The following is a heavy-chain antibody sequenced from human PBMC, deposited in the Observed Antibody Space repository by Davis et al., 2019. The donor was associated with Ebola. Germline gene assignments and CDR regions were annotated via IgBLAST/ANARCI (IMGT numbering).Heavy chain of an antibody. CDR3: ARDGRIQLWLPNWFDP. CDR2: MNPNSGNT. D-gene: IGHD5-18*01. J-gene: IGHJ5*02. Sequence: ASVKVSCKASGYTFTSYDINWVRQATGQGLEWMGWMNPNSGNTGYAQKLQGRVTMTTDTSTSTAYMELRSLRSDDTAVYYCARDGRIQLWLPNWFDPWGQGTLVTVSS. V-gene: IGHV1-8*01. CDR1: GYTFTSYD.